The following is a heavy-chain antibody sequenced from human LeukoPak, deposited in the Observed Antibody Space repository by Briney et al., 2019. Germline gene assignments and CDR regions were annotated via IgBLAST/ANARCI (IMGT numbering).Heavy chain of an antibody. J-gene: IGHJ6*02. CDR3: ARDEAYYYGSGSYYKGNLYYYGMDV. V-gene: IGHV3-64*01. Sequence: GGSLRLSCAASGFTFSSYAMHWVCQAPGKGLEYVSAISSNGGSTYYANSVKGRFTISRDNSKNTLYLQMGSLRAEDMAVYYCARDEAYYYGSGSYYKGNLYYYGMDVWGQGTTVTVSS. CDR2: ISSNGGST. CDR1: GFTFSSYA. D-gene: IGHD3-10*01.